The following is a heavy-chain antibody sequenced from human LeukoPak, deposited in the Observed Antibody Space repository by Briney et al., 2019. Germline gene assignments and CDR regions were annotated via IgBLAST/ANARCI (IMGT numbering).Heavy chain of an antibody. CDR3: ARGGGPTMISPHQSWFDP. V-gene: IGHV4-59*01. CDR2: IYYSGST. CDR1: GGSISSYY. D-gene: IGHD3-22*01. J-gene: IGHJ5*02. Sequence: SETLSLTCTVSGGSISSYYWSWIRQPPGKGLEWIGYIYYSGSTNYNPSLKSRVTISVDTSKNQFSLKLSSATAADTAVYYCARGGGPTMISPHQSWFDPWGQGTLVTVSS.